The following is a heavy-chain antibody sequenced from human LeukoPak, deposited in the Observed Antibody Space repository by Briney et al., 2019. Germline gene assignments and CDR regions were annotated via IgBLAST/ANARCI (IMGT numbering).Heavy chain of an antibody. CDR3: ARDLFSYGANQDDF. D-gene: IGHD5-18*01. Sequence: PGGSLRLSCAASGFTFISYWMNWVRQAPGKGLEWVANINQDGSDKYYVDSVKGRFTISRDNAKRSLYLQMNSLRAEDTAVYYCARDLFSYGANQDDFWGQGTLVTVSS. CDR1: GFTFISYW. J-gene: IGHJ4*02. V-gene: IGHV3-7*01. CDR2: INQDGSDK.